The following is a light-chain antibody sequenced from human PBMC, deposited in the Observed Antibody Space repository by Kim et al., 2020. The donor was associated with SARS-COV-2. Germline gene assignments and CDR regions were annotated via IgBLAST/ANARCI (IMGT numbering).Light chain of an antibody. CDR2: RNN. Sequence: ELTQPPSASGTPGQRVTISCSGSRSNIGSNYVYWYQQLPGTAPKLLIYRNNQRPSGVPDRFSGSKSGTSASLAISGLRSEDEADYYCAAWDDSLSGRVFGGETQLTVL. J-gene: IGLJ3*02. V-gene: IGLV1-47*01. CDR1: RSNIGSNY. CDR3: AAWDDSLSGRV.